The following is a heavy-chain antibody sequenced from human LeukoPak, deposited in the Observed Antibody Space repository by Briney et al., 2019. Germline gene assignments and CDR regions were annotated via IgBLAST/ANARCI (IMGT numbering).Heavy chain of an antibody. Sequence: TSETLSLTCAVYGGSFSGYYWSWIRQPPGKGLEWIGEINHSGSTNYNPSLKSRVTISVDTSKNQFSLKLSSVTAADTAVYYCARSAWSGSYFDYWGQGTLVTVSS. D-gene: IGHD3-3*01. CDR1: GGSFSGYY. J-gene: IGHJ4*02. V-gene: IGHV4-34*01. CDR2: INHSGST. CDR3: ARSAWSGSYFDY.